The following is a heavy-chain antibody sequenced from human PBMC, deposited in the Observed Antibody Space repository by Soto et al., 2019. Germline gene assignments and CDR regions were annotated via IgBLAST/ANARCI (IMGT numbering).Heavy chain of an antibody. D-gene: IGHD5-12*01. Sequence: QVQLVQSGAEVKKPGSSVKVSCKASGGTFSSYAISWVRQAPGQGLEWMGGIIPIFGTANYAQKFQGRVTITADESTSTAYMELSSLRSEDTAVYYCARNTDVDIVATIWGPPAYYDGMDVWGQGTTVTVSS. CDR2: IIPIFGTA. CDR3: ARNTDVDIVATIWGPPAYYDGMDV. J-gene: IGHJ6*02. V-gene: IGHV1-69*01. CDR1: GGTFSSYA.